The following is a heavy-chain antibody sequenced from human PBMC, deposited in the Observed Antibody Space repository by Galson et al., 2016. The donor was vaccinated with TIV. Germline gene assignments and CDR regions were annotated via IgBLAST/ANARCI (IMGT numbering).Heavy chain of an antibody. J-gene: IGHJ4*02. Sequence: SLRLSCAASGFTFSSSEMIWVRQAPGKGLEWVSYMSGSGSVRYYADPVRGRFTISRDNAQNSLYLQMTSLRVEDTALYYCARLGMVDSTLVIDYWDQGTLVTVSS. CDR1: GFTFSSSE. CDR2: MSGSGSVR. D-gene: IGHD2-15*01. CDR3: ARLGMVDSTLVIDY. V-gene: IGHV3-48*03.